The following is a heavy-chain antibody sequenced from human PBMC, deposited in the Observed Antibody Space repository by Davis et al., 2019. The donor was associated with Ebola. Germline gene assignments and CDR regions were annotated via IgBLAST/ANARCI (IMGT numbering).Heavy chain of an antibody. J-gene: IGHJ4*02. D-gene: IGHD3-10*01. Sequence: GGSLRLSCAASGFTFRTYAMNWVRQAPGKGLEWVSAVSGSGTTTSYADSVKGRFTISRDNSKNTLYLEMNSLRAEDTAIYYCAREMREFRGDIDHWGQGTLVTVSS. CDR1: GFTFRTYA. CDR3: AREMREFRGDIDH. V-gene: IGHV3-23*01. CDR2: VSGSGTTT.